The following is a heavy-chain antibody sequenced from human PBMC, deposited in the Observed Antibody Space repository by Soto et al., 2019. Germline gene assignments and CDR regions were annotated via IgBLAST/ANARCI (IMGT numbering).Heavy chain of an antibody. CDR2: IWYDGSNK. CDR1: GFTFSSYG. D-gene: IGHD3-22*01. Sequence: GGSLRLSCAASGFTFSSYGMHWVRQAPGKGLEWVAVIWYDGSNKYYADSVKGRFTISRDNSKNTLYLQMNSLRAEDTAVYYCATPYYYDSSGYFGAFDIWGQGTMVTVSS. V-gene: IGHV3-33*01. J-gene: IGHJ3*02. CDR3: ATPYYYDSSGYFGAFDI.